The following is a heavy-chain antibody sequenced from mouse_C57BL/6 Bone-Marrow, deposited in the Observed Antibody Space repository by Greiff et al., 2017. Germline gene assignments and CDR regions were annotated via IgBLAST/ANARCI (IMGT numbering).Heavy chain of an antibody. CDR1: GYTFTSYW. CDR3: ARTPCYYGSSHWYFDV. Sequence: QVQLQQPGAELVKPGASVKLSCKASGYTFTSYWMHWVKQRPGQGLEWIGMIHPNSGSTNYNEKFKSKATLTVDKSSSTAYMQLSSLTSEDSAVYYGARTPCYYGSSHWYFDVWGTGTTVTVSS. V-gene: IGHV1-64*01. CDR2: IHPNSGST. J-gene: IGHJ1*03. D-gene: IGHD1-1*01.